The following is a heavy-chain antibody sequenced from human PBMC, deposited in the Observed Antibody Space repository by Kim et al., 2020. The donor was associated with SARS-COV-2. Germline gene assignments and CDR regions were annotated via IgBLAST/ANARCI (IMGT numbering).Heavy chain of an antibody. Sequence: ASVKVSCKASGYTFTGYYMHWVRQAPGQGLEWMGWINPNSGGTNYAQKFQGRVTMTRDTSISTAYMELSRLRSDDTAVYYCARLTLGSSSSSSDYWGQGTLVTVSS. CDR2: INPNSGGT. CDR1: GYTFTGYY. CDR3: ARLTLGSSSSSSDY. J-gene: IGHJ4*02. V-gene: IGHV1-2*02. D-gene: IGHD6-6*01.